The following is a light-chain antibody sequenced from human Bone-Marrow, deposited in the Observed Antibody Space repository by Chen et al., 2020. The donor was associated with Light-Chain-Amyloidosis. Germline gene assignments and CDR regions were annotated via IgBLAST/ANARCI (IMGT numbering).Light chain of an antibody. Sequence: SYVLTQPSSGSVAPGQTATIACGGNNIGSTSVHWYQQTPGQAPLLVVYDDSDRPSGIPERLSGSNSGNTAPLTISRVEAGDEADYYCQVWDRSSARPVFGGGTKLTVL. CDR3: QVWDRSSARPV. J-gene: IGLJ3*02. V-gene: IGLV3-21*02. CDR2: DDS. CDR1: NIGSTS.